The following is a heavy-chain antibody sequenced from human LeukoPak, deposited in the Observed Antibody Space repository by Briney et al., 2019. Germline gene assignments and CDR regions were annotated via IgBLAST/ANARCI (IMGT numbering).Heavy chain of an antibody. CDR3: ARGYCSSTSCYTGGWFDP. CDR2: INHSGST. J-gene: IGHJ5*02. Sequence: PSETLSLTCAVYGGSFSGYYWSWIRQPPGKGLEWIGEINHSGSTNYNPSLKSRVTISVDTSKNQFSLKLSSVTAADTAVYYCARGYCSSTSCYTGGWFDPWGQGTLVTVSS. V-gene: IGHV4-34*01. CDR1: GGSFSGYY. D-gene: IGHD2-2*02.